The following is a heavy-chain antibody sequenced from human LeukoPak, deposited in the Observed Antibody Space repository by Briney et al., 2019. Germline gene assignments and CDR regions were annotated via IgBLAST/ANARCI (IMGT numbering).Heavy chain of an antibody. CDR2: IYYSGST. CDR3: AKDRLWQWPDVTPTSWYFDY. V-gene: IGHV4-59*01. CDR1: GGSISSYY. Sequence: SETLSLTCTVSGGSISSYYWSWIRQPPGKGLEWIGYIYYSGSTNCNPSLKSRVTISVDTSKNQFSLKLSSVTAADTAVYYCAKDRLWQWPDVTPTSWYFDYWGQGTLVTVSS. J-gene: IGHJ4*02. D-gene: IGHD4-23*01.